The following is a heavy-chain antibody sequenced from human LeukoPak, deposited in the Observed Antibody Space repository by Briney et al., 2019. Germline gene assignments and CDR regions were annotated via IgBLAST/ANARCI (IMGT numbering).Heavy chain of an antibody. D-gene: IGHD6-13*01. CDR2: IIPILGIA. J-gene: IGHJ5*02. V-gene: IGHV1-69*10. CDR1: GGTFSSYT. CDR3: ARAPIAAAYNWFDP. Sequence: SVKVSCKASGGTFSSYTISWVRQAPGQGLEWMGRIIPILGIANYAQKFQGRVTIPADKSTSTAYMELSSLRSEDTAVYYGARAPIAAAYNWFDPWGQGTLGTVSS.